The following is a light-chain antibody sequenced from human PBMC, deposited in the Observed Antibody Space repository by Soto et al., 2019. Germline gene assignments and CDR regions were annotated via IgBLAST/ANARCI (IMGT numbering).Light chain of an antibody. J-gene: IGLJ1*01. CDR3: QSYGSSAYV. CDR1: SSNIGAGYD. Sequence: QSVLTQPPSVSGAPGQRVTISCTGSSSNIGAGYDVHWYQQLPGTAPKLLIYGNSNRPSGVPDRFSGSKSGTSASLAITGLQAEDDADYYCQSYGSSAYVFGTGTKLTVL. V-gene: IGLV1-40*01. CDR2: GNS.